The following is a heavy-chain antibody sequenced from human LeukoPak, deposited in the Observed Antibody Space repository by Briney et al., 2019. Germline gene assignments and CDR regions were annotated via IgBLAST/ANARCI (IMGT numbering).Heavy chain of an antibody. Sequence: GGSLRLSGAASGFTFSTYSMNWVRKAPGKGLEWVSSIGGSSGSIYYADSLKGRFTISRDNAKNSLYLQMNSLRAEDTAVYYCARDDDGDGYRNFAGGFDIWGQGTMVTVSS. J-gene: IGHJ3*02. D-gene: IGHD5-24*01. CDR1: GFTFSTYS. V-gene: IGHV3-21*01. CDR2: IGGSSGSI. CDR3: ARDDDGDGYRNFAGGFDI.